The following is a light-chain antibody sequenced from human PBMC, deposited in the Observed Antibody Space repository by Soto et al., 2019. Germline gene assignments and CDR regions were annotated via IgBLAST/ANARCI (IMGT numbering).Light chain of an antibody. CDR3: QQYGSSPWT. J-gene: IGKJ1*01. CDR2: GAS. V-gene: IGKV3-20*01. Sequence: EIVLTQSPGTLSLSPGERATLSCRASQSVSSSYLAWYQQKPGQAPRLLIYGASSRATGIPDRCSGSGSGTDFTLTISSLEPEDFEVYYCQQYGSSPWTFGQGTKVEIK. CDR1: QSVSSSY.